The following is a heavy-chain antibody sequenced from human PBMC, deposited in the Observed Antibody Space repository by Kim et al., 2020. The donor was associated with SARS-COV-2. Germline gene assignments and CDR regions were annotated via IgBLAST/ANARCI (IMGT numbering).Heavy chain of an antibody. D-gene: IGHD2-2*01. V-gene: IGHV3-74*01. Sequence: GGSLRLSCAASGFTFSSYWMHWVRQAPGKGLVWVSRINSDGSSTSYADSVNGRFTISRDNAKNTLYLQMKSLRAEDTAVYYCARETVVVVPAAMDNYYYYGMDVWGQGTTVTVSS. J-gene: IGHJ6*02. CDR2: INSDGSST. CDR3: ARETVVVVPAAMDNYYYYGMDV. CDR1: GFTFSSYW.